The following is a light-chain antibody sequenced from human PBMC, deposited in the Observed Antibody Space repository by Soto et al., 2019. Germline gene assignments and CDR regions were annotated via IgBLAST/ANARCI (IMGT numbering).Light chain of an antibody. V-gene: IGLV1-40*01. CDR3: HSYDTTLRGSV. CDR2: GNT. Sequence: QSVLTQPPSVSGAPRQSVTISCTGSSSNIGTDNDGHWYRHLPGTAPKLRIYGNTNRPSGVPDRFSGSKSGTSASLAITGLQAEDEADYYCHSYDTTLRGSVFGGGTKLNVL. J-gene: IGLJ3*02. CDR1: SSNIGTDND.